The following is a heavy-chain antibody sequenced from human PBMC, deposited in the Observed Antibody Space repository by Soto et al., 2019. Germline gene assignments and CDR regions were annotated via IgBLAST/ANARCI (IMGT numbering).Heavy chain of an antibody. V-gene: IGHV4-39*01. J-gene: IGHJ5*02. CDR3: KKVSSGWFDN. D-gene: IGHD2-8*01. CDR2: AYYSGNT. Sequence: SETLSLTCTVSGGAISSSGFSRGWVRQPPGKGLEWIGCAYYSGNTYYNPSLKSRVTISVDTSGNQFSLRLNSVTAADTAVYYCKKVSSGWFDNWGQGTLVT. CDR1: GGAISSSGFS.